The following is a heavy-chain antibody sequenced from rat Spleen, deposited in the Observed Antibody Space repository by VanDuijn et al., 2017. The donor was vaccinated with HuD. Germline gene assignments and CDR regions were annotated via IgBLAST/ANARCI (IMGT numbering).Heavy chain of an antibody. CDR1: GFSLTSYS. J-gene: IGHJ2*01. CDR2: MWYVGDT. V-gene: IGHV2-63*01. D-gene: IGHD1-5*01. Sequence: QVQLKESGPGLVQPSETLSLTCTVSGFSLTSYSVSRVRQPSGKGPEWMGRMWYVGDTVYNSALKPRLSISRDTSKNQVFLKMNSLQTDDTGTYYCTRDRKYRYNNGAAFDYWGQGVMVTVSS. CDR3: TRDRKYRYNNGAAFDY.